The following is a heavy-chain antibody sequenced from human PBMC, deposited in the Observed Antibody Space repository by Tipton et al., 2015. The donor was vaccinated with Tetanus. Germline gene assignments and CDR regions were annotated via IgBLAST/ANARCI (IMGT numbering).Heavy chain of an antibody. J-gene: IGHJ4*02. CDR1: GFTFSSYW. Sequence: SLRLSCAASGFTFSSYWMSWVRQAPGKGLEWVASIKQEGSEKQYVDSVRGRFTIFRDDAKDSLYLQMNSLRAEDTAVYYCAKGTYYYDSSGYSPGIWGQGTLVTVSS. CDR3: AKGTYYYDSSGYSPGI. V-gene: IGHV3-7*01. D-gene: IGHD3-22*01. CDR2: IKQEGSEK.